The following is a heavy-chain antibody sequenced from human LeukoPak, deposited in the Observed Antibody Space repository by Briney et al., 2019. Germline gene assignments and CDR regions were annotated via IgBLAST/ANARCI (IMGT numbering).Heavy chain of an antibody. J-gene: IGHJ6*03. V-gene: IGHV1-8*01. Sequence: ASVKVSCKASGYTFTSYDINWVRQATGQGLEWMGWMNLNSGNTGYAQKFQGRVTMTRNTSISTAYMELSSLRSEDTAVYYCARSYSPGYYYYMDVWGKGTTVTVSS. CDR1: GYTFTSYD. CDR3: ARSYSPGYYYYMDV. CDR2: MNLNSGNT. D-gene: IGHD4-11*01.